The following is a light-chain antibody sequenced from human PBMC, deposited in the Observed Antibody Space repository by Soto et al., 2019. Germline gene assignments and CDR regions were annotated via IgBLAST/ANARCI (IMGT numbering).Light chain of an antibody. J-gene: IGKJ5*01. CDR2: GAS. CDR1: QSVSSSY. CDR3: QQYGSPYT. V-gene: IGKV3-20*01. Sequence: EIVLTQSPGTLSLSPGERATLSCRASQSVSSSYLAWYQQKPGQAPRLLIYGASSRATGIPDRFSGSGSGTDFTLAISRLEPEDFAGYYCQQYGSPYTFGQGTRLEIK.